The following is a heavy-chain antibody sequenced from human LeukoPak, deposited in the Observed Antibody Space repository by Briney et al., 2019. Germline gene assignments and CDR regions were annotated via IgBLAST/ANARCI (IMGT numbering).Heavy chain of an antibody. CDR2: IITIFGRA. CDR3: ARQKSYYDSSDLYFDY. D-gene: IGHD3-22*01. J-gene: IGHJ4*02. Sequence: SVKVSCKASGGTFSSYAISWVRQAPGQGLEWMGKIITIFGRANYAQKFQGRVTITTDESTSTAYMELSSLRSEDTAVYYCARQKSYYDSSDLYFDYWGQGTLVTVSS. CDR1: GGTFSSYA. V-gene: IGHV1-69*05.